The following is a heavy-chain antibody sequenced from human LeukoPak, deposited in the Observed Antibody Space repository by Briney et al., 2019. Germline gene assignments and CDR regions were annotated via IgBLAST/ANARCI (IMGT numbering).Heavy chain of an antibody. V-gene: IGHV4-34*01. CDR3: AQASSYTVAIRYNPSWFGP. D-gene: IGHD3-10*01. J-gene: IGHJ5*02. Sequence: PSETLSLTCANYGGPFSGFFWSWIRQPPGKGLEWIGEINDGGRTNYNPSLQSRVTISIDTSKNQFSLKLTSVTAADTAVYYCAQASSYTVAIRYNPSWFGPWGQGTLVTVSS. CDR2: INDGGRT. CDR1: GGPFSGFF.